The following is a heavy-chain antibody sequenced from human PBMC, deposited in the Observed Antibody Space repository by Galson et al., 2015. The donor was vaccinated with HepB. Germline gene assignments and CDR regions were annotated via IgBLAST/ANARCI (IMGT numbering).Heavy chain of an antibody. D-gene: IGHD3-3*01. CDR1: GYTFTGYY. CDR2: ISPNSGGT. J-gene: IGHJ3*02. V-gene: IGHV1-2*02. Sequence: SVKVSCKASGYTFTGYYMHWVRQAPGQGLEWMGWISPNSGGTNYAQKFQGRVTMTRDTSITTAYMELRRLRSDDTAVYYCARDFDFWSGYYTGAFDIWGQGTLVTVSS. CDR3: ARDFDFWSGYYTGAFDI.